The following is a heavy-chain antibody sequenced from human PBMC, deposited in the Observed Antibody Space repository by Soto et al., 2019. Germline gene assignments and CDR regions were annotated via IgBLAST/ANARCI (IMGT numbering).Heavy chain of an antibody. J-gene: IGHJ4*02. D-gene: IGHD3-3*01. V-gene: IGHV3-9*01. Sequence: EVQLVESGGGLVQPGRSLRLSCAASGFTFDDYAMHWVRQAPGKGLEWVSGISWNVGSIAYADSVKGRFTFSRDNANNCLYLQMYSLRAEDTALYYCAKGVAGWYYFDYWCQGTLVTVSS. CDR3: AKGVAGWYYFDY. CDR1: GFTFDDYA. CDR2: ISWNVGSI.